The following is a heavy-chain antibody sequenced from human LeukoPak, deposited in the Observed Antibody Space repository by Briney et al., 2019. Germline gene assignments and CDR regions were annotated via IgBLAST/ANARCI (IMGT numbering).Heavy chain of an antibody. CDR2: INHSGST. V-gene: IGHV4-34*01. CDR3: AGIFRATYYDFWSGYLDAFDI. J-gene: IGHJ3*02. Sequence: SETLSLTCAVYGVSFSGYYWSWIRQPPGKGLEWIGEINHSGSTNYNPSLKSRVTISVDTSKNQFSLKLSSVTAADTAVYYCAGIFRATYYDFWSGYLDAFDIWGQGTMVTVSS. CDR1: GVSFSGYY. D-gene: IGHD3-3*01.